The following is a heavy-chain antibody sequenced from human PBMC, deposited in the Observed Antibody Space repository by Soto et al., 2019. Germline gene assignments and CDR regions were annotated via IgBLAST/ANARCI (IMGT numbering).Heavy chain of an antibody. Sequence: PGGSLRLSCSASGFTFSGSDIHWVRQASGRGLEWLGRIRSKPNNFATVYGESVRGRVTFSRDDSQNTAYLQLNSLKSDDTAVYYWARHFSWSYGMDAWGLGTTVTVSS. J-gene: IGHJ6*02. V-gene: IGHV3-73*01. D-gene: IGHD3-3*01. CDR3: ARHFSWSYGMDA. CDR1: GFTFSGSD. CDR2: IRSKPNNFAT.